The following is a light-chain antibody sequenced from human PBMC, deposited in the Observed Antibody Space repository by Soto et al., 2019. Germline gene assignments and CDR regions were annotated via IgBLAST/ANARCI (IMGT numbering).Light chain of an antibody. CDR2: DTD. Sequence: QAVVTQEPSLTVSPGGAVTLTCASSTGPVVSAHHPYWFQQKPGQAPRTLIYDTDKRHSWTPARFSGSLLGDKAALTLSGAEADDEAEYYCLLSYHGPRGVFGGGTKLTVL. V-gene: IGLV7-46*01. CDR1: TGPVVSAHH. CDR3: LLSYHGPRGV. J-gene: IGLJ3*02.